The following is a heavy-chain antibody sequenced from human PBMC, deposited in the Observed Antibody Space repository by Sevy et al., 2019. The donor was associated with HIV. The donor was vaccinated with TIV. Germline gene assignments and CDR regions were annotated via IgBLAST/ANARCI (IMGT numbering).Heavy chain of an antibody. J-gene: IGHJ6*02. D-gene: IGHD3-3*02. V-gene: IGHV1-2*02. CDR3: GGDRVIFGGGGGLDV. CDR2: INPNSDGT. Sequence: GSVKVSCKTSASTFTAYYMHWLRQAPGQGLEWMGWINPNSDGTKYAQRFQGRVSMTADTSISTAYMELSRLTSDDTAVYYWGGDRVIFGGGGGLDVWGQGTTVTVSS. CDR1: ASTFTAYY.